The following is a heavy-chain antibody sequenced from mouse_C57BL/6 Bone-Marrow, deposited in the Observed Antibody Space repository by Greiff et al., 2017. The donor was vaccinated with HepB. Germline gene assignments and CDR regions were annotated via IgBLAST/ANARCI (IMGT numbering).Heavy chain of an antibody. Sequence: VQLQQSGAELVRPGASVKLSCTASGFNIKADYMHWVKQRPEQGLEWIGWIDPENGDTEYASKFQGKATITADTSSTTAYLQLSSLSSEDTAVYYYTTVVVTSWFAYWCQGTLFTVSA. D-gene: IGHD2-2*01. J-gene: IGHJ3*01. CDR2: IDPENGDT. CDR1: GFNIKADY. CDR3: TTVVVTSWFAY. V-gene: IGHV14-4*01.